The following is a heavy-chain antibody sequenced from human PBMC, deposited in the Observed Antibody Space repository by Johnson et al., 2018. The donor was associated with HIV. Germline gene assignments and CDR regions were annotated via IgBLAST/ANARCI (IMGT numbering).Heavy chain of an antibody. CDR2: IYNDGSRT. V-gene: IGHV3-74*02. J-gene: IGHJ3*02. CDR3: ARIRPANWGVNDAFDI. D-gene: IGHD7-27*01. CDR1: GFAFRIHW. Sequence: VQLVESGGGLVQPGGPLRPSCAASGFAFRIHWMVWVRQVPGMGPVWVARIYNDGSRTSYADSVKGRFTISRDNAKNTVDLQMNSLRVEDTAVYYCARIRPANWGVNDAFDIWGQGTRVTVSS.